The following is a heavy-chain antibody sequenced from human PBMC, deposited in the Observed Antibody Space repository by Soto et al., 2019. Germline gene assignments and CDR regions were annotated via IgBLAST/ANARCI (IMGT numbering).Heavy chain of an antibody. Sequence: EVQLLDSGGGLVQPGGSLRLSCAASGFTFSGYALTWVRQAPGKGLEWVSAISGGGDATFYADSVKGRFTISRDNSKNTLYLQMNTLRAEDTAVDYCARKVSGSTGRPDLWYFDLWGRGTVVTVSS. D-gene: IGHD3-10*01. CDR2: ISGGGDAT. CDR3: ARKVSGSTGRPDLWYFDL. J-gene: IGHJ2*01. V-gene: IGHV3-23*01. CDR1: GFTFSGYA.